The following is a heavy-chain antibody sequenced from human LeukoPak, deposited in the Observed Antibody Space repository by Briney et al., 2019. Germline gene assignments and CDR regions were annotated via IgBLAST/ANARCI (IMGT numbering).Heavy chain of an antibody. CDR1: GFTFSSYG. V-gene: IGHV3-30*18. CDR2: ISYDGSNK. CDR3: AKGPLVGAPFDY. Sequence: AGSLRLSCAASGFTFSSYGMHWVRQAPGKGLEWVAVISYDGSNKYYADSVKGQFTISRDNSKNTLYLQMNSLRAEDTAVYYCAKGPLVGAPFDYWGQGTLVTVSS. D-gene: IGHD1-26*01. J-gene: IGHJ4*02.